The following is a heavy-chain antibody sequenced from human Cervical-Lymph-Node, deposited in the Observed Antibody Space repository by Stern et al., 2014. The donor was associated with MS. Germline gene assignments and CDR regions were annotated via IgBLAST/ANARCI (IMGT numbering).Heavy chain of an antibody. CDR1: GFTLRTYG. V-gene: IGHV3-30*18. CDR2: ISHDGNAT. CDR3: AKDRLCCSGGGCGAMDV. J-gene: IGHJ6*02. D-gene: IGHD2-15*01. Sequence: MQLVESGGGVVQPGWSLRLSCAASGFTLRTYGMPWVRQAPGKGLEWVAVISHDGNATDYTDSVQGRFTISRDKSTKTLYMHLNSLRTEDTTVYYCAKDRLCCSGGGCGAMDVWGQGTTVTVSS.